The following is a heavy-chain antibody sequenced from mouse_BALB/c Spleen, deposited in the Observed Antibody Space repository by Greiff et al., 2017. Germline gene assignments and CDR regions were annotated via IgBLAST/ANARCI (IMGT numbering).Heavy chain of an antibody. V-gene: IGHV1-54*01. D-gene: IGHD2-2*01. CDR2: INPGSGGT. CDR1: GYAFTNYL. CDR3: ARGAYGYDGFAY. Sequence: QVQLQQSGPELVKPGASVKMSCKASGYAFTNYLIEWVKQRPGQGLEWIGVINPGSGGTNYNEKFKGKATLTADKSSSTAYMQLSSLTSDDSAVYFCARGAYGYDGFAYWGQGTLVTVSA. J-gene: IGHJ3*01.